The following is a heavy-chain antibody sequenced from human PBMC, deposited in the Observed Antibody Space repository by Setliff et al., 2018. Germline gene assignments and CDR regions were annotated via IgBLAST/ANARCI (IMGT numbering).Heavy chain of an antibody. Sequence: SETLSLTCTVSGDSISSGSYYWTWIRQPAGKGLEWIGHFHTGGSTNYNRSLRSRVSISVDTSKNQFSLKLSSVTAADTAVYYCARVSQLVVLSLYYYYGMDVWGQGTTVTVSS. CDR1: GDSISSGSYY. CDR2: FHTGGST. CDR3: ARVSQLVVLSLYYYYGMDV. D-gene: IGHD6-6*01. V-gene: IGHV4-61*09. J-gene: IGHJ6*02.